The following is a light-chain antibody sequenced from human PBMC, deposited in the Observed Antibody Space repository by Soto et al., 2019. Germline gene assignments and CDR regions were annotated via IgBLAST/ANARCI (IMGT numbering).Light chain of an antibody. CDR1: QSLRTW. CDR3: LQYNTYPWT. J-gene: IGKJ1*01. Sequence: IQMTQSPSTLSASIGDRVTITCRASQSLRTWLAWFQQKPGEAPKGLIYKVSYLESGVPPRFTASGSETEFTLTINGLQPDDFATYYCLQYNTYPWTFGQGTKVEIK. CDR2: KVS. V-gene: IGKV1-5*03.